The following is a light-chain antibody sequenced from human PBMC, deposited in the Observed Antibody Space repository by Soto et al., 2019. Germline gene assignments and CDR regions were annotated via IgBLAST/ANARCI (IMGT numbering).Light chain of an antibody. CDR2: DVS. V-gene: IGLV2-14*03. CDR1: SSDIGGHNY. Sequence: QSALTQPASVSGSPGQSITIPCTGTSSDIGGHNYVSWYQQHPGKAPKLMIYDVSNRPSGVSNRFSGSKSGNTASLTISGPQGEEEAEFYCSSYTSSSTLEVFGTGTKVTVL. CDR3: SSYTSSSTLEV. J-gene: IGLJ1*01.